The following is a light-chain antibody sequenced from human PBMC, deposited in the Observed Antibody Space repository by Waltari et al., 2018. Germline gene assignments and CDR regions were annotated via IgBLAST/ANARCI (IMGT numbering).Light chain of an antibody. J-gene: IGLJ2*01. CDR3: SSYAGSNNLV. CDR1: SSDLGAY. CDR2: EVT. V-gene: IGLV2-8*01. Sequence: QSALTQPPSASGSPGQSVTIPRTGTSSDLGAYVSWYPQHPGQAPKPMISEVTKRPSGVPDRFSGSKSGNTASLTVSGLQAEDEADYYCSSYAGSNNLVFGGGTKLTVL.